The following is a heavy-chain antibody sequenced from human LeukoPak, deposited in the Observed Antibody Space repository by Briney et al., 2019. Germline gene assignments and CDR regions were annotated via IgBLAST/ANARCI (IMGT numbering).Heavy chain of an antibody. Sequence: GGSLRLSCAASGFTFSSYAMSWVRQAPGKGLEWVPAISGSGGSTYYADSVKGRFTISRDNSKNTLYLQMNSLRAEDTAVYYCAKAVGYYDSSGYRYWGQGTLVTVSS. CDR2: ISGSGGST. D-gene: IGHD3-22*01. CDR1: GFTFSSYA. J-gene: IGHJ4*02. CDR3: AKAVGYYDSSGYRY. V-gene: IGHV3-23*01.